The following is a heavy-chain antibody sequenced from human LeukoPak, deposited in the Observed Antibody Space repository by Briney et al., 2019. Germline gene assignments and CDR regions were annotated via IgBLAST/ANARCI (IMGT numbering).Heavy chain of an antibody. CDR2: IDPDNTNT. CDR1: GYTFTSYG. Sequence: ASVKVSCKASGYTFTSYGISWVRQAPGQGLEWMGWIDPDNTNTNYAHKFQGRVTMTTDASTSTAFMELRSLRSDDTAVYYCTRDPTDGPDYYGMDVWGQGTTVTVSS. J-gene: IGHJ6*02. D-gene: IGHD4-17*01. CDR3: TRDPTDGPDYYGMDV. V-gene: IGHV1-18*01.